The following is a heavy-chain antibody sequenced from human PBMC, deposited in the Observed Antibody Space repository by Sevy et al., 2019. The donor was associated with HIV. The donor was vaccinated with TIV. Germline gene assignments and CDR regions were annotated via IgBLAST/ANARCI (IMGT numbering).Heavy chain of an antibody. CDR1: GFTVNDKY. V-gene: IGHV3-66*02. CDR3: VSLFLSYRSGWSYFDY. D-gene: IGHD6-19*01. CDR2: IFSSGST. J-gene: IGHJ4*02. Sequence: GGSLRLSCAISGFTVNDKYIIWVRQAPGKGLEWVSVIFSSGSTYYADSAKGRFTISGDNSKNTVDLQMNSVRAGDTAVYYCVSLFLSYRSGWSYFDYWGQGTLVTVSS.